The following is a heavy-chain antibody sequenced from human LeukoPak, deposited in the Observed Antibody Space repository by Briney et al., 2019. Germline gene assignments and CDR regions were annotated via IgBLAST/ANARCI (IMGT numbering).Heavy chain of an antibody. Sequence: PGGSLRLSCAASGFTFSSYAMSWVRQAPGKGLEWVSAISGSGGSTYYADSVKGRFTISRDNSKNTLYLQMNSLRAEDTAVYYCARERPLGVVTAIQGDFDYWGQGTLVTVSS. J-gene: IGHJ4*02. CDR1: GFTFSSYA. CDR3: ARERPLGVVTAIQGDFDY. D-gene: IGHD2-21*02. CDR2: ISGSGGST. V-gene: IGHV3-23*01.